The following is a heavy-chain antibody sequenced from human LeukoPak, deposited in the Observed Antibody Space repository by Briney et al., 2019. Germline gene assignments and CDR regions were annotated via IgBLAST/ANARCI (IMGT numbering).Heavy chain of an antibody. CDR3: ARIGVVYYDSSAQPGAFDI. CDR2: INPSGGST. CDR1: GYTFTSYY. Sequence: GASVKVSCKASGYTFTSYYMHWVRQAPGQGLEWMGIINPSGGSTSYAQKFQGRVTMTRDTSTSTVYMELSSLRSEDTAVYYCARIGVVYYDSSAQPGAFDIWGQGTMVTVSS. D-gene: IGHD3-22*01. V-gene: IGHV1-46*01. J-gene: IGHJ3*02.